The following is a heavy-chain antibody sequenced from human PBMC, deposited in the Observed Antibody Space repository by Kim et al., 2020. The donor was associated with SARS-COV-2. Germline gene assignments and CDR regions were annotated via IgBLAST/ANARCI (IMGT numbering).Heavy chain of an antibody. CDR2: INHSGST. CDR3: ARGLISAARRRFDY. V-gene: IGHV4-34*01. Sequence: SETLSLTCAVYGGSFSGYYWSWIRQPPGKGLEWIGEINHSGSTNYNPSLKSRVTISVDTSKNQFSLKLSSVTAADTAVYYCARGLISAARRRFDYWGQGTLVTVSS. D-gene: IGHD6-6*01. CDR1: GGSFSGYY. J-gene: IGHJ4*02.